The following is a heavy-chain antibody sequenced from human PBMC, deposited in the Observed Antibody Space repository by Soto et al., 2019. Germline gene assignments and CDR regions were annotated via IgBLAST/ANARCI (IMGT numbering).Heavy chain of an antibody. J-gene: IGHJ3*01. CDR2: INPANGNT. V-gene: IGHV1-3*01. CDR1: GFTFSDTL. D-gene: IGHD2-8*02. CDR3: ARDILIVGPRAIDAFDV. Sequence: QVQLVQSGAEVKKPGASVNISCQASGFTFSDTLINWVRQGPGQRLEWMGWINPANGNTRYSESFQGRVTISSLPSASTAYVALSDLTSEDTAVCYCARDILIVGPRAIDAFDVWGQGTMITVSS.